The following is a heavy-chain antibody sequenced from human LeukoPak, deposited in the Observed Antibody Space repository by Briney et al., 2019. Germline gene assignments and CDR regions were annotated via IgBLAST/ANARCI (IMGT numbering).Heavy chain of an antibody. CDR3: ARVPHNYYDSSGYYLYYAFDM. J-gene: IGHJ3*02. CDR1: GHTFTNYG. D-gene: IGHD3-22*01. CDR2: ISTYSGDT. V-gene: IGHV1-18*01. Sequence: ASVKVSCKASGHTFTNYGISWVRQAPGQGLEWMGWISTYSGDTNYAQNLQGRVTMTTDTSTSTAYMELRSLRSDDTAVYYCARVPHNYYDSSGYYLYYAFDMWGQGTRVTVSS.